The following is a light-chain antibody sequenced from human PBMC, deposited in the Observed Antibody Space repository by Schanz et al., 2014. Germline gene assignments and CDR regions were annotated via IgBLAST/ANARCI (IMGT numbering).Light chain of an antibody. V-gene: IGLV1-40*01. Sequence: QSVLTQPPSVSGAPGQGVTISCTGSSSNIGAGYDVHWYQQLPGTAPKLLIYANSNRPSGVPDRFSGSKSGTSASLAITGLQAEDEADYYCQSYDSSLSGSGVFGGGTKLTVL. J-gene: IGLJ3*02. CDR2: ANS. CDR1: SSNIGAGYD. CDR3: QSYDSSLSGSGV.